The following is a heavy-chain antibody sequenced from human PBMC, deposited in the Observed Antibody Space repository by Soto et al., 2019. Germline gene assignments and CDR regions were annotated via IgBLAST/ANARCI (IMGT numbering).Heavy chain of an antibody. V-gene: IGHV3-23*01. CDR1: GFTFSSYA. Sequence: GGSLRLSCAASGFTFSSYAMSWVRQAPGKGLEWVSAISGSGGSTYYADSVKGRFTISRDNSKNTLYLQMNSLRAEDTAVSYCAKPWGRSSYIWFDPWGQGTLVTVSS. J-gene: IGHJ5*02. CDR3: AKPWGRSSYIWFDP. CDR2: ISGSGGST. D-gene: IGHD2-2*01.